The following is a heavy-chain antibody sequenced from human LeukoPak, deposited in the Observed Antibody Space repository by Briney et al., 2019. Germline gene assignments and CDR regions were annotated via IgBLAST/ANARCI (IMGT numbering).Heavy chain of an antibody. CDR2: IYTSGST. Sequence: SQTLSLTCTVSGGSISSGSYYWSWIRQPAGKGLEWIRRIYTSGSTNYNPSLKSRVTISVDTSKNQFSLKLSSVTAADTAVYYCARASCSSTSCYYYGMDVWGQGTTVTVSS. D-gene: IGHD2-2*01. CDR1: GGSISSGSYY. CDR3: ARASCSSTSCYYYGMDV. J-gene: IGHJ6*02. V-gene: IGHV4-61*02.